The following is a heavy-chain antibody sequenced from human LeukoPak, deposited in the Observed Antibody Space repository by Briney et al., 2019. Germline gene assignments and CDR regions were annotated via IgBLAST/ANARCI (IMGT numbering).Heavy chain of an antibody. J-gene: IGHJ4*02. Sequence: PGGSLRLSCAASGFTFSSYSMNWVRQAPGKGLEWVSAISGSGGSTYYADSVKGRFTISRDNSKNTLYLQMNSLRVEDTTVYYCAKAPANSPHLPYLDWLKGEYFFDYWGQEALVTVSS. CDR1: GFTFSSYS. CDR3: AKAPANSPHLPYLDWLKGEYFFDY. V-gene: IGHV3-23*01. D-gene: IGHD3-9*01. CDR2: ISGSGGST.